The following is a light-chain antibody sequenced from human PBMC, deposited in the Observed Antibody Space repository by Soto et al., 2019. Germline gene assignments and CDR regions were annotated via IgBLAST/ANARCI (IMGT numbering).Light chain of an antibody. CDR1: QSVSSY. Sequence: EIVLTQSPGNLSLSPGERATLSCRASQSVSSYLAWYQQKRGQAPRLLISGASSRATGIPDRFSGSGSGTDFTLTISRLEPEDFAVYYCQQYGSSPGTFGGETKVEIK. CDR3: QQYGSSPGT. V-gene: IGKV3-20*01. CDR2: GAS. J-gene: IGKJ4*01.